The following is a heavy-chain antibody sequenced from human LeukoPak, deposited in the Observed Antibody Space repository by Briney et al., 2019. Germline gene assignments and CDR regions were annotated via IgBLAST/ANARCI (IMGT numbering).Heavy chain of an antibody. J-gene: IGHJ6*03. V-gene: IGHV3-30*02. CDR3: SKGSPYFRITRGPPEDHHRYMDG. D-gene: IGHD2-2*01. CDR1: GFSFTNYG. Sequence: PGGSLRLSCAASGFSFTNYGMHWVRQAPGKGLEWVAFIRYDGGKTHYVDSVKGRFTVSRGNSNKTLYLQMNGLRAEDTAGYYCSKGSPYFRITRGPPEDHHRYMDGWGKGDTVTVTS. CDR2: IRYDGGKT.